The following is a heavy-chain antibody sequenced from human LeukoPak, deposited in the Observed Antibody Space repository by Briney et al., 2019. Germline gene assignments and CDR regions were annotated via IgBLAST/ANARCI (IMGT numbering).Heavy chain of an antibody. CDR3: ARGLLDYGGNSGGVDY. Sequence: SETLSLTCAVYGGSFSGYYWSWIRQPPGKGLEWVGEINHSGSTNYNPSLKSRVTISVDTSKNQFSLKLSSVTAAGTAVYYCARGLLDYGGNSGGVDYWGQGTLVTVSS. CDR1: GGSFSGYY. V-gene: IGHV4-34*01. CDR2: INHSGST. D-gene: IGHD4-23*01. J-gene: IGHJ4*02.